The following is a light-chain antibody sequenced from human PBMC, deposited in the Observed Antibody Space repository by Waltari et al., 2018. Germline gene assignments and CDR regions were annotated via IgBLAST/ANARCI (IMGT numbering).Light chain of an antibody. CDR2: ASS. V-gene: IGKV1-39*01. CDR3: QQSSSSPIT. CDR1: QNINNY. Sequence: DIQMTQSPSSLSASVGDRVIFTCRASQNINNYLNWYQQKPGKAPKLLIYASSNLQGGVPSRFSGDGSGTDFTLTISTLQPEDFATYYCQQSSSSPITFGPGTKVDVK. J-gene: IGKJ3*01.